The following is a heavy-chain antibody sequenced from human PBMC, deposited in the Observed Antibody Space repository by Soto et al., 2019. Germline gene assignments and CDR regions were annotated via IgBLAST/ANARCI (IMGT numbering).Heavy chain of an antibody. J-gene: IGHJ5*02. V-gene: IGHV5-10-1*01. CDR3: ARRHSSSSAFDP. CDR1: GYSFTSYW. CDR2: IDPSDSYT. Sequence: GESLKISCRGSGYSFTSYWINWVRQMPGKGLEWMGRIDPSDSYTNYSPSFQGHVTISADKSISTAYLQWSSLKASDTAMYYCARRHSSSSAFDPWGQGTLVTVSS. D-gene: IGHD6-13*01.